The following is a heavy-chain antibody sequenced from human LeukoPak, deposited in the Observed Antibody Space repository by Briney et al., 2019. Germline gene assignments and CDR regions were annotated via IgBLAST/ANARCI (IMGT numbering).Heavy chain of an antibody. J-gene: IGHJ4*02. CDR1: GGSISSGDYY. Sequence: PSETLSLTCTVSGGSISSGDYYWSWIRQPPGKGLEWTGYIYYSGSTYYNPSLKSRVTISVDTSKNQFSLKLSSVTAADTAVYYCARGGSSGWSRNKYYFDYWGQGTLVTVSS. CDR2: IYYSGST. CDR3: ARGGSSGWSRNKYYFDY. D-gene: IGHD6-19*01. V-gene: IGHV4-30-4*01.